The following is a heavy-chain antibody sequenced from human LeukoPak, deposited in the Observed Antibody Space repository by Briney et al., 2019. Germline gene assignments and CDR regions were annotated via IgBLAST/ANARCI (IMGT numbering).Heavy chain of an antibody. CDR3: ARDLAWGGSSYSYYYMDV. D-gene: IGHD1-26*01. J-gene: IGHJ6*03. CDR2: INPNSGNA. Sequence: GASVKVSCKASGYTFSEYDINWVRQATGQGLEWMGWINPNSGNAGYAQKFQGRVTMTRNTSISTAYMELSSLRSEDTAVYYCARDLAWGGSSYSYYYMDVWDQGTTVTVSS. CDR1: GYTFSEYD. V-gene: IGHV1-8*01.